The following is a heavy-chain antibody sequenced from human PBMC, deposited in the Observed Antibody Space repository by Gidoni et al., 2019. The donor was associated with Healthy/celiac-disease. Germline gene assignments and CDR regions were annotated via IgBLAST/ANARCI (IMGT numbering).Heavy chain of an antibody. CDR2: ISYEGINK. CDR1: GFTFSSYA. CDR3: ASSSARWYYYYYYMDV. Sequence: QVQLVESGGGVVEPGRALRLSCAASGFTFSSYAMHWVRQAPGKGLEWVSVISYEGINKYYADSVKGRFTISRDNSKNTLYLQMNSLRAEDTAVYYCASSSARWYYYYYYMDVWGKGTTVTVSS. V-gene: IGHV3-30-3*01. J-gene: IGHJ6*03. D-gene: IGHD6-6*01.